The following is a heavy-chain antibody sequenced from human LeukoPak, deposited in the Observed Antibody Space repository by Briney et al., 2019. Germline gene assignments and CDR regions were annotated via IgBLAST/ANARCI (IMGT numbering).Heavy chain of an antibody. D-gene: IGHD1-26*01. J-gene: IGHJ4*02. CDR1: GFTFSSYG. V-gene: IGHV3-30*02. CDR3: AKVGATGGFYFDY. CDR2: IRYDGSNK. Sequence: PGGSLRLSCAASGFTFSSYGMHWVRQAPGKGLEWGAFIRYDGSNKYYADSVKGRFTISRDNSKNTLYLQMNSLRAEDTAVYYCAKVGATGGFYFDYWGQGTLVTVSS.